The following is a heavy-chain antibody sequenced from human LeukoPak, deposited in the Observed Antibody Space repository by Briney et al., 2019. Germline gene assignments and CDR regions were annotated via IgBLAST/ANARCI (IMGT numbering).Heavy chain of an antibody. CDR2: IHPHGTM. CDR3: SRGWDACKLGNY. V-gene: IGHV4-39*01. CDR1: DESISSSSYY. D-gene: IGHD1-26*01. Sequence: PSETLSLTCTVSDESISSSSYYCGWIRQSPGKGLEWIGTIHPHGTMFYNPSLESRVTISVDKSKRLFSLKLRSVTAADTAVYHCSRGWDACKLGNYWGQGSLVTVSS. J-gene: IGHJ4*02.